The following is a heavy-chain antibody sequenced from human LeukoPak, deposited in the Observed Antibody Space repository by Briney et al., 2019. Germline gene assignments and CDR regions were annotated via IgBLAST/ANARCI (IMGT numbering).Heavy chain of an antibody. CDR3: ARKRTTGAFDI. V-gene: IGHV6-1*01. CDR1: GDSVSSNSGA. D-gene: IGHD1-1*01. CDR2: TYYRSKWYN. Sequence: SQTLSLTCAISGDSVSSNSGAWSWIRQSPSRGLEWLGRTYYRSKWYNDYAVSVKSRITINPDTSKNQFSLQLNSVTSEDTAVYYCARKRTTGAFDIWGQGTMVTVSS. J-gene: IGHJ3*02.